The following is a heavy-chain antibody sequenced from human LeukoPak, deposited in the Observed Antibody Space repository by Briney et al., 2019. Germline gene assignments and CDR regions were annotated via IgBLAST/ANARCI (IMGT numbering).Heavy chain of an antibody. J-gene: IGHJ6*02. CDR3: SGSYYNPDYNGMDV. CDR1: GFTFSSYG. Sequence: PGGSLRLSCAASGFTFSSYGMHWVRQAPGKGLEWVAVISYDGSNKYYADSVKGRFTISRDNSKNTLYLQMNSLRAENTAVYYCSGSYYNPDYNGMDVWGQGTTVTVSS. CDR2: ISYDGSNK. D-gene: IGHD3-10*01. V-gene: IGHV3-30*03.